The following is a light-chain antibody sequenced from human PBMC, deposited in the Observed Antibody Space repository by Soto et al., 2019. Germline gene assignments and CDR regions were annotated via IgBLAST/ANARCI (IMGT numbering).Light chain of an antibody. CDR1: QSVDRN. V-gene: IGKV3-15*01. Sequence: EIVMTQSPATLSVSPGERATLSCRASQSVDRNLAWYQRKPGQAPRLLIYTTSTRATGIPARFSGSGSGTEFTLTISSLQSEDFAVYYCQQYNTWPWGPTFGGGTMVEIK. CDR3: QQYNTWPWGPT. CDR2: TTS. J-gene: IGKJ4*01.